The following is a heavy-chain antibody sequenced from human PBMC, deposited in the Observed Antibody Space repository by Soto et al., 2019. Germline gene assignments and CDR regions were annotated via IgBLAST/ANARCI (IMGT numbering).Heavy chain of an antibody. CDR1: GCTFSSYA. V-gene: IGHV1-69*13. CDR3: ASTVLRSSWYYFDY. CDR2: IIPIFGTA. D-gene: IGHD6-13*01. J-gene: IGHJ4*02. Sequence: SVKVSCKASGCTFSSYAISWVRQAPGQGLEWMGGIIPIFGTANYAQKFQGRVTITADESTSTAYMELSSLRSEDTAVYYCASTVLRSSWYYFDYWGQGTLVTSPQ.